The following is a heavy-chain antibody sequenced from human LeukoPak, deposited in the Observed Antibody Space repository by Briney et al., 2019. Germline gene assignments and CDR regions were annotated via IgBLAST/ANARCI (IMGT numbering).Heavy chain of an antibody. D-gene: IGHD5-18*01. CDR3: AREGYSYGPFDY. V-gene: IGHV1-46*01. CDR2: INPSGGST. Sequence: ASVKVSCKASGYTFTTYIMNWVRQAPGQGLEWMGIINPSGGSTSYAQKFQGRVTMTRDTSTSTVYMELSSLRSEDTAVYYCAREGYSYGPFDYWGQGTLVTVSS. J-gene: IGHJ4*02. CDR1: GYTFTTYI.